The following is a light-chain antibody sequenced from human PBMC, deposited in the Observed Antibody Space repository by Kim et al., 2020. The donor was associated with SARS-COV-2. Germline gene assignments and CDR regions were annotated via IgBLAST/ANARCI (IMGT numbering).Light chain of an antibody. J-gene: IGKJ1*01. CDR1: QGIRTD. CDR2: AAS. Sequence: ASVGNRVTFTCRASQGIRTDLGWYQQKPGKAPELLIYAASLLQTGVPSRFSGSGSGTDFTLTISSLQPEDVGTYYCLQDYSYPWTFGQGTKVDIK. CDR3: LQDYSYPWT. V-gene: IGKV1-6*01.